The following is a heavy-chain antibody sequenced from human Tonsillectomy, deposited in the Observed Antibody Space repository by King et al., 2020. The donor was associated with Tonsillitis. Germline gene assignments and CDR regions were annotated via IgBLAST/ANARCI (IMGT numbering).Heavy chain of an antibody. CDR1: GFIFSGYA. J-gene: IGHJ4*02. CDR2: VMNSGGVK. V-gene: IGHV3-23*04. Sequence: VQLVESGGGLVQPGGSLRLSCAASGFIFSGYAMIGVRQAQGKGLDWVSGVMNSGGVKSYADSVKGRFTISRDNSKNTLYLQMNSLRAEDTALYYCAKAMVVTGLLDSWGQGTLVTVSS. CDR3: AKAMVVTGLLDS. D-gene: IGHD2-21*02.